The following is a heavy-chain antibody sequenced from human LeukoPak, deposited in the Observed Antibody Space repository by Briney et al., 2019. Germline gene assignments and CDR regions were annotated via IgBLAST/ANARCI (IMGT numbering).Heavy chain of an antibody. Sequence: SQTLSLTCTVSGGSISSGGYYWSWIRQPPGKGLEWIGYIYHSGSTYYNPSLKSRVTISVDTSKNQFSLKLSSVTAADTAVYYCARHMDGGPWELRGGYFDYWGQGTLVTVSS. CDR3: ARHMDGGPWELRGGYFDY. CDR1: GGSISSGGYY. D-gene: IGHD1-26*01. V-gene: IGHV4-30-2*01. J-gene: IGHJ4*02. CDR2: IYHSGST.